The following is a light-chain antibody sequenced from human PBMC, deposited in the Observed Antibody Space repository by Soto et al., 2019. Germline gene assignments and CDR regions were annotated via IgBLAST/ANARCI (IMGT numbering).Light chain of an antibody. CDR1: RSVRNK. CDR2: GAS. V-gene: IGKV3D-15*01. Sequence: MTQSPSTLSVSPGERSTLSCMASRSVRNKLAWYQQKSGQAPRLLIYGASTRASGIPTRFSGSGSGTEFTLTISSLQSEDFAVYFCQSYNDWPLNCGGGNTGAIK. CDR3: QSYNDWPLN. J-gene: IGKJ4*01.